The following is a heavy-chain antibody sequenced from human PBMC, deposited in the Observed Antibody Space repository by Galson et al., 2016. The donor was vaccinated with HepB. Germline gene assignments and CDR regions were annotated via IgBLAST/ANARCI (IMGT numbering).Heavy chain of an antibody. V-gene: IGHV1-8*01. J-gene: IGHJ5*02. Sequence: SVKVSCKASGYTFTSYDINWVRQASGQGLEWIGWINPDSGDTGYAQKFQGRVTMTTDTSINTAYMELSSLRSQDTALYYCTRGWDPWGQGTLVIVSS. CDR1: GYTFTSYD. CDR2: INPDSGDT. CDR3: TRGWDP.